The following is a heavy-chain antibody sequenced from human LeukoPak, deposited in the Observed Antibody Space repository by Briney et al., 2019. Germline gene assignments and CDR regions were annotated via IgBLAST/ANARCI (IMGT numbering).Heavy chain of an antibody. CDR3: ARDSPWGDYFDY. J-gene: IGHJ4*02. V-gene: IGHV3-21*01. CDR1: GFTFSNAW. D-gene: IGHD7-27*01. Sequence: GGSLRLSCATSGFTFSNAWMNWVRQAPGKGLEWVSSISSSSSYIYYADSVKGRFTISRDNAKNSLYLQMNSLRAEDTAVYYCARDSPWGDYFDYWGQGTLVTVSS. CDR2: ISSSSSYI.